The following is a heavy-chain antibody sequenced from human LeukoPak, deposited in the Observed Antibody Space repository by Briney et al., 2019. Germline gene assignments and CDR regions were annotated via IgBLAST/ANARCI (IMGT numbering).Heavy chain of an antibody. CDR2: IKQDGSET. D-gene: IGHD5-12*01. CDR3: ARGSYSPNWFDP. Sequence: GGSLRLACAASGFTFRSYWMSWVRQAPGKGLEWVANIKQDGSETHYVDSVKGRFTISRDNAQNSLYLQMNSLRADDTAVYFCARGSYSPNWFDPWGQGTLVTVSS. V-gene: IGHV3-7*01. CDR1: GFTFRSYW. J-gene: IGHJ5*02.